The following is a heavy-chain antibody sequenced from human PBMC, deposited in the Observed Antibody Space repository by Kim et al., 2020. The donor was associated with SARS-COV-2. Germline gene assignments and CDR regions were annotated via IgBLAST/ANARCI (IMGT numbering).Heavy chain of an antibody. V-gene: IGHV4-4*02. CDR1: GGSISSSNW. CDR3: ARGGMVRGDDFDY. D-gene: IGHD3-10*01. J-gene: IGHJ4*02. CDR2: IYHSGST. Sequence: SETLSLTCAVSGGSISSSNWWSWVRQPPGKGLEWIGEIYHSGSTNYNPSLKSRVTISVDKSKNQFSLKLSSVTAADTAVYYRARGGMVRGDDFDYWGQGTLVTVSS.